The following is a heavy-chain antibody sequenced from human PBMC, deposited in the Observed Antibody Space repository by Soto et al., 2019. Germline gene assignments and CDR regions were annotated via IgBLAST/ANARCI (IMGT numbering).Heavy chain of an antibody. CDR2: ISGSGGST. Sequence: PGGSPRLSCAASGFTFSSYAMSWVRQAPGKGLEWVSAISGSGGSTYYADSVKGRFTISRDNSKNTLYLQMNSLRAEDTAVYYCANPLGVRGVMRRFSAYCGQGTLVTVSS. D-gene: IGHD3-10*01. V-gene: IGHV3-23*01. CDR3: ANPLGVRGVMRRFSAY. CDR1: GFTFSSYA. J-gene: IGHJ4*02.